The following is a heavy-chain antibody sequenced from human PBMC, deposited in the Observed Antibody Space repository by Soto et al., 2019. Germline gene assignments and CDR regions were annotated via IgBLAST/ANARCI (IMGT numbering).Heavy chain of an antibody. CDR1: GFVFGNYA. D-gene: IGHD2-8*01. Sequence: QVRLVESGGGVVQPGRSLRLSCAASGFVFGNYAMHWVRQAPGKGPEWVTVIGHDGVNKYYGDSVRGRFTVSRDDSKNTLYLEMNSLRVEDSAVYYCARDPATGVPDYFDRWGQGTLVTVSS. CDR3: ARDPATGVPDYFDR. V-gene: IGHV3-30*03. J-gene: IGHJ4*02. CDR2: IGHDGVNK.